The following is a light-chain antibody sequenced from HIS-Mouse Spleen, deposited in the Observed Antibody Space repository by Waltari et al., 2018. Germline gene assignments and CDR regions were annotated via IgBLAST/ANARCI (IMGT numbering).Light chain of an antibody. CDR1: SSDVGGYNY. CDR3: CSYAGSYVV. Sequence: QSALTQPPSVSGSPGQSVTIPCSGPSSDVGGYNYVPWYQQHPGKAPKLMIYDVSKRPSGVPDRFSGSKSGNTASLTISGLQAEDEADYYCCSYAGSYVVFGGGTKLTVL. V-gene: IGLV2-11*01. CDR2: DVS. J-gene: IGLJ2*01.